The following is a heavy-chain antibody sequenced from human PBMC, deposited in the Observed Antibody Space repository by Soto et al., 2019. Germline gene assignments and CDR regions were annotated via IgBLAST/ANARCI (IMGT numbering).Heavy chain of an antibody. Sequence: PGGSLRVSCAASGFTFSSYAMHWVRQAPGKGLESVSAISSNGGSTYYANSVKGRFTISRDNSKNTLYLQMGSLRAEDMAVYYCARVEGRYFDSGNAFDIWGQGTMVTVSS. CDR2: ISSNGGST. CDR3: ARVEGRYFDSGNAFDI. V-gene: IGHV3-64*01. CDR1: GFTFSSYA. D-gene: IGHD3-9*01. J-gene: IGHJ3*02.